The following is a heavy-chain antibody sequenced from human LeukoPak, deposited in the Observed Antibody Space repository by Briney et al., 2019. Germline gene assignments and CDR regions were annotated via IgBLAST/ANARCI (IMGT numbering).Heavy chain of an antibody. V-gene: IGHV3-53*01. Sequence: PGEPLRLSCAASGFTVSSNYMTWVRQAPGKGLEWVSVIYSGGSTHYADSVKGRFTISRDKSKNTLYLQMNCLRAEDTAVYYCASKSVVSSTAPFDYWGQGTLVTVSS. CDR2: IYSGGST. CDR3: ASKSVVSSTAPFDY. J-gene: IGHJ4*02. D-gene: IGHD4-23*01. CDR1: GFTVSSNY.